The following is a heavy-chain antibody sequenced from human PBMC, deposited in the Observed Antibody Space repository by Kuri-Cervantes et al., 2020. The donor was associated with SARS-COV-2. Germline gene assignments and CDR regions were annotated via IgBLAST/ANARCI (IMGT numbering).Heavy chain of an antibody. CDR1: GYTFTGYY. J-gene: IGHJ3*01. V-gene: IGHV1-8*03. Sequence: ASVKVSCKASGYTFTGYYMHWVRQAPGQGLEWMGWMNPNSGNTGYAQKFQGRVTITRNTSISTAFMELSSLKSEDTAVYYCARTIYSSSLDASDLWGQGTLVTVSS. CDR2: MNPNSGNT. CDR3: ARTIYSSSLDASDL. D-gene: IGHD6-13*01.